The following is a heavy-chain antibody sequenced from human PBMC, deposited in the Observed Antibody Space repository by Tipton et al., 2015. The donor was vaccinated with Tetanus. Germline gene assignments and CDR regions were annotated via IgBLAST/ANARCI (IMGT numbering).Heavy chain of an antibody. J-gene: IGHJ4*02. V-gene: IGHV4-59*01. CDR3: ATDRRGPGEVRGLDN. Sequence: TLSLTCTVSGGSISSYYWSWIRQPPGKGLEWIGYIYYSGSTNYNPSLKSRVTISVDTSKNQFSLKLSSVTAADTAVYYCATDRRGPGEVRGLDNWGQGTLVPVSS. D-gene: IGHD3-10*01. CDR1: GGSISSYY. CDR2: IYYSGST.